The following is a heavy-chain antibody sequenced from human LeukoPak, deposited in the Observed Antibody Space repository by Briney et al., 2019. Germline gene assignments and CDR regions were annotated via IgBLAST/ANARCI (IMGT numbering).Heavy chain of an antibody. V-gene: IGHV3-30*18. J-gene: IGHJ4*02. CDR1: GFTFSSYG. CDR2: ISYDGGNK. CDR3: AKDLSQLIRITMVRGYFDY. D-gene: IGHD3-10*01. Sequence: PGGSLRLSCAASGFTFSSYGMHWVRQAPGKGLEWVAVISYDGGNKYYADSVKGRFTISRDNSKNTLYLQMNSLRAEDTAVYYCAKDLSQLIRITMVRGYFDYWGQGTLVTVSS.